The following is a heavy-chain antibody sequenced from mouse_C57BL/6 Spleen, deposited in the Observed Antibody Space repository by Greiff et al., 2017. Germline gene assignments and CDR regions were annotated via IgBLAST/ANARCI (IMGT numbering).Heavy chain of an antibody. Sequence: ESGPGLVKPSQSLSLTCSVTGYSITSGYYWYWIRQFPGNKLEWMGYISYDGSNNYNPSFKNRISITRDTSKNQFFLKLNSVTTEDTATYYGAREGDVEYYAMDYWGQGTSVTVSS. J-gene: IGHJ4*01. CDR1: GYSITSGYY. D-gene: IGHD3-3*01. CDR3: AREGDVEYYAMDY. CDR2: ISYDGSN. V-gene: IGHV3-6*01.